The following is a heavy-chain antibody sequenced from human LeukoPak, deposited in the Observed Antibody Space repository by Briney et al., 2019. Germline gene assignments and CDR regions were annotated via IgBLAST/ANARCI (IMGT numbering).Heavy chain of an antibody. D-gene: IGHD3-22*01. CDR2: IIPIFGTA. CDR1: GGTFSSYA. Sequence: ASVKVSCKASGGTFSSYAISWVRQAPGQGLEWMGRIIPIFGTANYAQKFQGRVTITTDESTSTAYMELSRLRSEDTDVYYCARDYYDSSGYRFQHWGQGTLVTVSS. J-gene: IGHJ1*01. CDR3: ARDYYDSSGYRFQH. V-gene: IGHV1-69*05.